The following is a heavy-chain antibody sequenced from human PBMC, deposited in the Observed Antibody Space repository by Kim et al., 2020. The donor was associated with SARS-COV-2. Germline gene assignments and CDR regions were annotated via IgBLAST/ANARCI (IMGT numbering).Heavy chain of an antibody. CDR1: GGSFSGYY. CDR2: INDSGST. D-gene: IGHD2-15*01. V-gene: IGHV4-34*01. CDR3: ARGQDIVVVVAAPKAFDI. J-gene: IGHJ3*02. Sequence: SQTLSLTCAVYGGSFSGYYWSWIRQPPGKGLEWIGEINDSGSTNYNPSLKSRVTISVDTSKNQFSLKLSSVTAADTAVYYCARGQDIVVVVAAPKAFDIW.